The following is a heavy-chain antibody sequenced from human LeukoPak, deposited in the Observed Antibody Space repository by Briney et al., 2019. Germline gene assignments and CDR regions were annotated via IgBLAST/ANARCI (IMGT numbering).Heavy chain of an antibody. D-gene: IGHD6-19*01. J-gene: IGHJ4*02. CDR1: RFTVSSNY. CDR2: IYSGGST. Sequence: PGGSLRLSCAASRFTVSSNYMSWVRQAPGKGLEWVSVIYSGGSTHYADSVKGRFTISRDNSKNTLYLQMNSLRAEDTAVYYCTRVGRVAVAAYYFDYWGQGTLATVSS. V-gene: IGHV3-53*01. CDR3: TRVGRVAVAAYYFDY.